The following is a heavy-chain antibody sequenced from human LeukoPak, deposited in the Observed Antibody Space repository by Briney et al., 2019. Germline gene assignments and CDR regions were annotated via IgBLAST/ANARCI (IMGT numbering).Heavy chain of an antibody. CDR2: INWNGGST. CDR1: GFTFDDYG. V-gene: IGHV3-20*04. D-gene: IGHD6-13*01. Sequence: GGSLRLSCAASGFTFDDYGMSWVRQAPGKGLEWVSGINWNGGSTGYADSVKGRFTISRDNAKNSLYLQMNSLRAEDTALYYCARDEQQLVWYYFDYWGQGTLVTVSS. J-gene: IGHJ4*02. CDR3: ARDEQQLVWYYFDY.